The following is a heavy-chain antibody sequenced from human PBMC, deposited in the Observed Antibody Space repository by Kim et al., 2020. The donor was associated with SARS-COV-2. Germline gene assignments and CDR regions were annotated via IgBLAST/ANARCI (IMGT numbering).Heavy chain of an antibody. J-gene: IGHJ4*02. V-gene: IGHV3-11*01. CDR2: ITSSGSSI. CDR3: AREGSGIYLDY. D-gene: IGHD1-26*01. CDR1: GFTFSDFY. Sequence: GGSLRLSCAASGFTFSDFYMSWVRQAPGKGLEWVSYITSSGSSIYYADSVKGRFTISRDIAKNSLYLQMNSLRAEDTAVYYCAREGSGIYLDYWGQGTLVTVSS.